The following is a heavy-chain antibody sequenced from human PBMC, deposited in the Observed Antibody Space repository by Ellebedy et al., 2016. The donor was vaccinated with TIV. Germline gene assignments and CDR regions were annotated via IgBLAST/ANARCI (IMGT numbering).Heavy chain of an antibody. D-gene: IGHD1-26*01. CDR3: ARSGAGAIWVYDAFDI. CDR2: INPNSGGT. Sequence: ASVKVSCKASGYTFTGYYMHWVRRAPGQGLEWMGWINPNSGGTNYAQKFQGRVTMTRDTSISTAYMELSRLRSDDTAVYYCARSGAGAIWVYDAFDIWGQGTMVTVSS. J-gene: IGHJ3*02. CDR1: GYTFTGYY. V-gene: IGHV1-2*02.